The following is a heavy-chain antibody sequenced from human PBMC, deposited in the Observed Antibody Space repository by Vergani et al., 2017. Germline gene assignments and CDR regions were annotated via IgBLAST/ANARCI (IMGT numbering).Heavy chain of an antibody. CDR3: ARDQEAAAASAYYYCGMDV. J-gene: IGHJ6*02. D-gene: IGHD6-13*01. Sequence: QVQLVQSGAEVKKPGSSVKVSCKASGGTFSSYTISWVRQAPGQGLEWMGRIIPNLGIANYAKKFQGRVTITADKSTSTAYMELSSLRSEDTAVYYCARDQEAAAASAYYYCGMDVWGQGTTVTVSS. CDR1: GGTFSSYT. CDR2: IIPNLGIA. V-gene: IGHV1-69*08.